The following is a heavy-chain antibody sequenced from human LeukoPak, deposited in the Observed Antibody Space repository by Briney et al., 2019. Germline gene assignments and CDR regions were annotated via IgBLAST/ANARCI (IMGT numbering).Heavy chain of an antibody. CDR2: ISSSSSYI. V-gene: IGHV3-21*01. D-gene: IGHD2-2*01. CDR3: ARDDLGQVPAANY. Sequence: GGSLRLSCAASGFTFRSYSMNWVRQAPGRGLQWVSSISSSSSYIYYADSVKGRFTISRDNAKNSLYLQMNSLRAEDTAVYYCARDDLGQVPAANYWGQGTLVTVFS. J-gene: IGHJ4*02. CDR1: GFTFRSYS.